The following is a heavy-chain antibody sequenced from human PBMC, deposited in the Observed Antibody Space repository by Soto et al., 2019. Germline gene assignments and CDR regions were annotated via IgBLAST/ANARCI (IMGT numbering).Heavy chain of an antibody. CDR2: MSYDGNSK. V-gene: IGHV3-30-3*01. D-gene: IGHD3-3*01. J-gene: IGHJ4*02. CDR3: GRGRTVRAHDDFDL. CDR1: GFTFSSYS. Sequence: QVQLVESGGGVVQPGRSLRLSSAASGFTFSSYSMHWVRQAPGKGLEWVAAMSYDGNSKYFADSVKGRFTISRDNSKNTVSLQMNSLGAEDLAVYFCGRGRTVRAHDDFDLWGQGTLVTVSS.